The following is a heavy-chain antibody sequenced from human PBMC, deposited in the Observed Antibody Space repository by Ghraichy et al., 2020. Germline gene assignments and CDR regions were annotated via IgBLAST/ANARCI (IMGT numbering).Heavy chain of an antibody. J-gene: IGHJ6*02. CDR1: GFTFSSYS. CDR3: ARVREYCSGGSCHGMDV. V-gene: IGHV3-21*01. D-gene: IGHD2-15*01. CDR2: ISSSSSYI. Sequence: GESLNISCAASGFTFSSYSMNWVRQAPGKGLEWASSISSSSSYIYYADSVKGRFTISRDNAKNSLYLQMNSLRTEDTAMYYCARVREYCSGGSCHGMDVWGQGTTVTVSS.